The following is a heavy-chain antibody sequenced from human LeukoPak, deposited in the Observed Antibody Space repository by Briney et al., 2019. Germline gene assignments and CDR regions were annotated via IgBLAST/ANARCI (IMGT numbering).Heavy chain of an antibody. CDR2: ISGGGGDT. V-gene: IGHV3-23*01. D-gene: IGHD2-8*01. J-gene: IGHJ4*02. Sequence: GGSLRLSCAASGFTSSSYAMSWVRQAPGKGLEWVSAISGGGGDTYDADSVKGRFTISRDNSRDTLYLQMNSLRAEDTAVYYCAKDTSIGRYCTNGICSPFDYWGQGTLVTVSS. CDR3: AKDTSIGRYCTNGICSPFDY. CDR1: GFTSSSYA.